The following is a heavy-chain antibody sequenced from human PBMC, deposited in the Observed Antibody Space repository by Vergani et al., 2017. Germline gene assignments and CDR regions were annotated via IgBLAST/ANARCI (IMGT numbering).Heavy chain of an antibody. Sequence: QVQLQESGGGVVQPGRSLRLSCAASGFTFSDYYMSWIRQAPGKGLEWVSYISSSGSTIYYADSVKGRFTISRDNSKNTLYLQMNSLRAEDTAVYYCAKVIAVDSYWGQGTLVTVSS. V-gene: IGHV3-11*01. CDR3: AKVIAVDSY. CDR2: ISSSGSTI. J-gene: IGHJ4*02. D-gene: IGHD6-19*01. CDR1: GFTFSDYY.